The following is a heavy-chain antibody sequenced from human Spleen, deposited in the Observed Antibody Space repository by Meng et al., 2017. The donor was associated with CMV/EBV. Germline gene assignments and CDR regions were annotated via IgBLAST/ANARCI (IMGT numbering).Heavy chain of an antibody. V-gene: IGHV4-39*07. CDR2: IYYSGST. CDR1: GGSISSSSYY. Sequence: SETLSLTCTVSGGSISSSSYYWGWIRQPPRKGLEWIGSIYYSGSTYYNPSLKSRVTISVDTSKNQFSLKLSSVTAADTAVYYCARDNRGFYSDFWTGFKDLYYCYGLDVWGLGTTVTVSS. D-gene: IGHD3/OR15-3a*01. J-gene: IGHJ6*02. CDR3: ARDNRGFYSDFWTGFKDLYYCYGLDV.